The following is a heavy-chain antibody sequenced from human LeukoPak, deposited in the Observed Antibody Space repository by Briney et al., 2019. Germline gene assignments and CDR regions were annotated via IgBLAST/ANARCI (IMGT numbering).Heavy chain of an antibody. CDR1: GGTFSSDA. Sequence: GASVKVSCKASGGTFSSDAFNWVRQAPGQGLEWMGWMNPNSGNTGYAQKFQGRVTMTRNTSISTAYMELSSLRSEDTAVYYCATGHYYDSSGVYYYGMDVWGQGTTVTVSS. J-gene: IGHJ6*02. V-gene: IGHV1-8*02. CDR2: MNPNSGNT. CDR3: ATGHYYDSSGVYYYGMDV. D-gene: IGHD3-22*01.